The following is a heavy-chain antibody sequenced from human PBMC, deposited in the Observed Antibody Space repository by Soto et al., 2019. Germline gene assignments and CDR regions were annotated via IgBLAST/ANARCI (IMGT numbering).Heavy chain of an antibody. CDR2: IKQDGNEK. CDR3: ARSPTNYFGSGSRKYYFDN. J-gene: IGHJ4*02. D-gene: IGHD3-10*01. Sequence: EVQLVESGGGLVQPGGSLRLCCAASGFTFSNYWMSWVRQAPGKGLEWVANIKQDGNEKYYVDSVEGRFTISRDNGKNSMCLPMNSLRVEDTAVYYCARSPTNYFGSGSRKYYFDNWGQGTLVTVSS. V-gene: IGHV3-7*01. CDR1: GFTFSNYW.